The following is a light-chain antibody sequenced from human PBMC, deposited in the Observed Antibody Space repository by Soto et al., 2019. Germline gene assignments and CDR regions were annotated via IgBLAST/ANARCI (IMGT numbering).Light chain of an antibody. Sequence: EIVLTQSPGTLSLSPGERATLPCRASQSISGTYLAWYQQKPGQAPRLLIYGASTRATGIPDRFSGSGSGTDFTLTISRLEPEDFAVYYCQQYGSSRTFGQGTKVEIK. CDR1: QSISGTY. J-gene: IGKJ1*01. CDR3: QQYGSSRT. V-gene: IGKV3-20*01. CDR2: GAS.